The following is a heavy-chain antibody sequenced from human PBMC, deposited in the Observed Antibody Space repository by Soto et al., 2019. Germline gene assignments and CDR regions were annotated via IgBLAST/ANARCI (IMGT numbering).Heavy chain of an antibody. CDR2: IKRKTDGGKT. Sequence: NCVRAGVERVRKTPVKVLEWVGSIKRKTDGGKTDFAAPVKGRFAISRDDSKDMVYLKMNSLRTEETGIYYCQTDSYSTMMVVRFAYRGHGTLVPVSP. D-gene: IGHD3-22*01. J-gene: IGHJ4*01. CDR3: QTDSYSTMMVVRFAY. V-gene: IGHV3-15*07. CDR1: NCVRAG.